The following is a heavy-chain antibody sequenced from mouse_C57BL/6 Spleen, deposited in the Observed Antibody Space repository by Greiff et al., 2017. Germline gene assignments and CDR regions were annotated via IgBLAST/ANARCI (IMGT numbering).Heavy chain of an antibody. V-gene: IGHV5-16*01. CDR1: GFTFSDYY. CDR2: INYDGSST. Sequence: DVMLVESEGGLVQPGSSMKLSCTASGFTFSDYYMAWVRQVPEKGLEWVANINYDGSSTYYLDSLKSRFIISKDNAKNILYLQRSSLKSEDTATYYCAREGGEWYFDVWGTGTTVTVSS. J-gene: IGHJ1*03. CDR3: AREGGEWYFDV.